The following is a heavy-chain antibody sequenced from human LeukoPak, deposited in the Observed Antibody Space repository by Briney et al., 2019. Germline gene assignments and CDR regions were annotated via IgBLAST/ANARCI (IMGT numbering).Heavy chain of an antibody. CDR3: ARGSSGNSFPFDY. D-gene: IGHD3-22*01. J-gene: IGHJ4*02. Sequence: SETLSLTCIVSGXSISSYYWSWIRQSPGKGLEWIGYIYYGGRSSYNPSLKSRVTISVDTSKNQFSLRLSSVTAADTAVYYCARGSSGNSFPFDYWGQGTLVTVSS. CDR1: GXSISSYY. CDR2: IYYGGRS. V-gene: IGHV4-59*12.